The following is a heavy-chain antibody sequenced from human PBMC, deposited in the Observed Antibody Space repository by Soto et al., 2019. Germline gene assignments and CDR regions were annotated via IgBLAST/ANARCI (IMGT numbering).Heavy chain of an antibody. V-gene: IGHV3-30-3*01. CDR3: AKTLSYSSNGPLGY. J-gene: IGHJ4*02. CDR2: ISYDGSNK. CDR1: GVTFSSYA. Sequence: GGSLRLSCAASGVTFSSYAMHWVRQAPGKGLEWVAVISYDGSNKYYADSVKGRFTISRDNSKNTLYLQMNSLRAEDTAVYYCAKTLSYSSNGPLGYWGQGTLVTV. D-gene: IGHD6-13*01.